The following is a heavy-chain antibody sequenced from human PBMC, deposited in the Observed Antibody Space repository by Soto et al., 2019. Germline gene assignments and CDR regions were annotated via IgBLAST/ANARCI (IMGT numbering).Heavy chain of an antibody. CDR1: GGSFSGYY. V-gene: IGHV4-34*01. CDR3: ARGRTGTTLRYYYYYGMDV. CDR2: INHSGST. D-gene: IGHD1-7*01. Sequence: PSETLSLTCAVYGGSFSGYYWSWIRQPPGKGLEWIGEINHSGSTNCNPSLKSRVTISVDTSKNQFSLKLSSVTAADTAVYYCARGRTGTTLRYYYYYGMDVWGQGTTVTVSS. J-gene: IGHJ6*02.